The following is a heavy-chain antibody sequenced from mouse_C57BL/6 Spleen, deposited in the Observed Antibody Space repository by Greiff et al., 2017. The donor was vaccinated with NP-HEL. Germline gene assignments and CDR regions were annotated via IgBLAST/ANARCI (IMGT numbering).Heavy chain of an antibody. Sequence: QVQLQQPGAELVMPGASVKLSCKASGYTFTSYWMHWVKPRPGHGLEWIGEIDPSDSYTNYNQKFKGKSTLTVDKSSSTAYMQLSSLTSEDSAVYYCARWELRRGGGFAYGGQGTLVTVSA. CDR2: IDPSDSYT. CDR3: ARWELRRGGGFAY. J-gene: IGHJ3*01. CDR1: GYTFTSYW. V-gene: IGHV1-69*01. D-gene: IGHD2-4*01.